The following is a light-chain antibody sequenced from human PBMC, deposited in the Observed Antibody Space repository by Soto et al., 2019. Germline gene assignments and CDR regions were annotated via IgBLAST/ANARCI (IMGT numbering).Light chain of an antibody. V-gene: IGKV3-11*01. CDR3: QQYGSSPTWT. CDR2: DAS. J-gene: IGKJ1*01. CDR1: QSASTY. Sequence: EIVLTQSPATLSLSPGERATLSCRASQSASTYLAWYQQKPGQAPRLLIYDASNRATGIPARFSGSGSGTDFTLTISSLEPEDFAVYYCQQYGSSPTWTFGQGTKVDIK.